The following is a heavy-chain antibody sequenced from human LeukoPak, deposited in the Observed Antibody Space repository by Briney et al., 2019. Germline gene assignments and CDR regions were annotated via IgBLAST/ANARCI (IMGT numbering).Heavy chain of an antibody. CDR1: GGSISSYY. CDR3: ARDVRGWSGFDY. Sequence: PSETLSLTCSVSGGSISSYYWSWIRQPAGKGLEWIGRIYTTGSTDYNPPLKSRGTMAVDTSKNQFSLNLSSVTAADTAVYYCARDVRGWSGFDYWGQGTLVTVSS. D-gene: IGHD3-3*01. J-gene: IGHJ4*02. V-gene: IGHV4-4*07. CDR2: IYTTGST.